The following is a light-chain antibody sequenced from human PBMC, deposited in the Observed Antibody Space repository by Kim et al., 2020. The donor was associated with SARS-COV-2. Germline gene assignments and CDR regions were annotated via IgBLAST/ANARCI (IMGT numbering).Light chain of an antibody. CDR3: NSRDSFAKELV. Sequence: ALGQTVKITCQGDGLRNSYASWYQQKPEQAPILVMYGKNDRPSGIPDRISGSSSGNTASLTITGAQAEDEADYYCNSRDSFAKELVFGRGTKLTVL. CDR1: GLRNSY. CDR2: GKN. J-gene: IGLJ2*01. V-gene: IGLV3-19*01.